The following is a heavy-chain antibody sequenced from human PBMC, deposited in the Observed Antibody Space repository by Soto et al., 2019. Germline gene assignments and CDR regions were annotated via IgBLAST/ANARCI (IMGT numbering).Heavy chain of an antibody. D-gene: IGHD6-19*01. CDR2: IDPSDSYT. CDR1: GYSFTSYW. J-gene: IGHJ6*02. V-gene: IGHV5-10-1*01. CDR3: ARHQIAVAGDYYYGMDV. Sequence: PGESLKISCKGSGYSFTSYWISWVRQMPGKGLEWMGRIDPSDSYTNYSPSFQGHVTISADKSISTAYLQWSSLKASDTAMYYCARHQIAVAGDYYYGMDVWGQGTTVTVSS.